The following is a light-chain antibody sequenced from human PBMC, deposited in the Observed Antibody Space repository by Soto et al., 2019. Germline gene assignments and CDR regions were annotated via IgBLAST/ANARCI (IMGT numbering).Light chain of an antibody. J-gene: IGKJ1*01. Sequence: DIQMTQSPSSLSASVGDRVTIPCRPSHDIRDFLVWYQHKPGKVPRILIYSASSLQSGVPSRFSGGGSGTHFTLTIDSLQPEDVATYYCQKYDSAPRTFGQGTKVEI. CDR1: HDIRDF. V-gene: IGKV1-27*01. CDR2: SAS. CDR3: QKYDSAPRT.